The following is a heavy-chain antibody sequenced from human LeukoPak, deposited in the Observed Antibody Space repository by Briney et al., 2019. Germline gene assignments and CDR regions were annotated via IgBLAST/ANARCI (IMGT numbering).Heavy chain of an antibody. Sequence: PSETLSLTCTVSGGSISSYYWSWIRQPPGKGLEWIGYIYYSGGTNYNPSLKSRVTISVDTSKNQFSLKLSSVTAADTAVYYCARLKGVLGAFDIWGQGTMVTVSS. D-gene: IGHD2-8*01. V-gene: IGHV4-59*08. CDR3: ARLKGVLGAFDI. J-gene: IGHJ3*02. CDR2: IYYSGGT. CDR1: GGSISSYY.